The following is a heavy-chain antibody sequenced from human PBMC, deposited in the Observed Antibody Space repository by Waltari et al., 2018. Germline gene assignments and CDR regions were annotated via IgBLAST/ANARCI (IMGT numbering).Heavy chain of an antibody. J-gene: IGHJ4*02. V-gene: IGHV4-34*01. CDR2: INHSGNT. D-gene: IGHD2-15*01. CDR1: GGSFSGYY. CDR3: ARGPYCSGGSCIDS. Sequence: QVQLQQWGAGLLKPSETLSLTCAVYGGSFSGYYYSWIRQPPGKGLEWIGEINHSGNTNSNPALKSPVTISVDTSKKQFSLKLTSVTAADTAVYYCARGPYCSGGSCIDSWGQGTLVTVSS.